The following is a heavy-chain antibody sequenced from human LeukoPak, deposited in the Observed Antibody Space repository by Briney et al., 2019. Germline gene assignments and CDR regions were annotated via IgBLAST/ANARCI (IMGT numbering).Heavy chain of an antibody. Sequence: GGSLRLSCAASGFTFSSSWMHWVRQAPGKGLVWVSHINSDGSSTAYADSVKGRFTISRDNAKKTLYLQMNSLSAADTAVYYCARDLGPRNWGQGTLVTVSS. CDR3: ARDLGPRN. CDR2: INSDGSST. V-gene: IGHV3-74*01. CDR1: GFTFSSSW. D-gene: IGHD7-27*01. J-gene: IGHJ4*02.